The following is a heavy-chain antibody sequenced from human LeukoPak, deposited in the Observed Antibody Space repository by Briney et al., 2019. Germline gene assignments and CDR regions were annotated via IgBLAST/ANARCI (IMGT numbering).Heavy chain of an antibody. V-gene: IGHV3-21*01. J-gene: IGHJ4*02. CDR2: ISSSSSYI. CDR3: ARDLDYDILTGYYDY. CDR1: GFTFSSYS. D-gene: IGHD3-9*01. Sequence: PGGSLRLSCAASGFTFSSYSMNWVRQAPGKGLEWVSSISSSSSYIYYADSVKGRFTISRDNAKNSLYLQTNSLRAEDTAVYYCARDLDYDILTGYYDYWGQGTLVTVSS.